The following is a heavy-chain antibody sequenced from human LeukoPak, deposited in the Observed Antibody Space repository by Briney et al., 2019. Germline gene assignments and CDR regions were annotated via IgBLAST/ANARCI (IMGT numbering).Heavy chain of an antibody. Sequence: GESLKISCTGSGYRFSSYWIAWVRPMPGKGLEWKGIIYAGGSDTRYSPSFQGQVTISVDKSINTAYLQWRSLKASDTAMYYCGRSGHYGTDVWGQGTTVTVSS. CDR2: IYAGGSDT. J-gene: IGHJ6*02. V-gene: IGHV5-51*01. CDR1: GYRFSSYW. D-gene: IGHD3-10*01. CDR3: GRSGHYGTDV.